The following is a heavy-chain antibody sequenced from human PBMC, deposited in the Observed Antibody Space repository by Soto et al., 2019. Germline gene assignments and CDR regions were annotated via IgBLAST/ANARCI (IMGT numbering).Heavy chain of an antibody. J-gene: IGHJ4*02. CDR3: ARGVTAGVDY. CDR1: GYSFTSLD. D-gene: IGHD3-10*01. CDR2: MEPSSGKT. V-gene: IGHV1-8*02. Sequence: GASVKVSCKASGYSFTSLDINWVRQTTGQGLEWMGWMEPSSGKTGYAQRFQDRVTMTMDTSINTAYMELRSLTSDDTAFYYCARGVTAGVDYWGQGTLVTVSS.